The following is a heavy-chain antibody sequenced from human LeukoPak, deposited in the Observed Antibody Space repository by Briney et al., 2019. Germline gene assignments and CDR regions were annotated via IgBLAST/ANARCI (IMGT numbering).Heavy chain of an antibody. CDR2: ISGRSADI. Sequence: GGSLRLSCAASGFNFGSYAMNWVRQAPGKGLEWVSSISGRSADIYYADSVKGRFTISRDNAKNSVFLQMNNLRVEDTAIYYCARRGYHDSSGYDYWGQGTLVTVSS. J-gene: IGHJ4*02. V-gene: IGHV3-21*06. CDR3: ARRGYHDSSGYDY. CDR1: GFNFGSYA. D-gene: IGHD3-22*01.